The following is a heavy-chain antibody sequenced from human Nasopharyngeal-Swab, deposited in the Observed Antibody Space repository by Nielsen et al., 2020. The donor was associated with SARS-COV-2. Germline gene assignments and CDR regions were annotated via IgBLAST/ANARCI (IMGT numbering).Heavy chain of an antibody. V-gene: IGHV4-34*01. J-gene: IGHJ4*02. Sequence: SETLSLTCAVYGGSFSGYYWSWIRQPPGKGLEWIGEINHSGSTNYHPSLKSRVTISVDTSKNQFSLKLSSVTAADTAVYYCARGSPTVDYWGQGTLVTVSS. CDR2: INHSGST. CDR3: ARGSPTVDY. CDR1: GGSFSGYY.